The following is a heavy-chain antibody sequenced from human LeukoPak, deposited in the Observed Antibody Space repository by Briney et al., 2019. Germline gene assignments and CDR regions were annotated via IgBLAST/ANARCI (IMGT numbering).Heavy chain of an antibody. D-gene: IGHD3-16*02. V-gene: IGHV4-39*01. CDR2: IYYSGST. CDR3: ARRLSGYTFDY. Sequence: PSETLSLTCTVSGGSISSSNHHWDWIRQPPGKGLEWIGNIYYSGSTYYNPSLKSRVAISVDTSTNHFSLRLSSATAADTAVYYCARRLSGYTFDYWGQGTLVTVSS. J-gene: IGHJ4*02. CDR1: GGSISSSNHH.